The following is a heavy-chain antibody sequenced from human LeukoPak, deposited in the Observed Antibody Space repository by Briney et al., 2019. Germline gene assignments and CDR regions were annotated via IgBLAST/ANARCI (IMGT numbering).Heavy chain of an antibody. CDR2: IFYGGSN. D-gene: IGHD6-25*01. J-gene: IGHJ4*01. V-gene: IGHV4-39*01. CDR1: GGSISNADYY. CDR3: ARQLPTAAADTRGYFDY. Sequence: SETLSLTCSVPGGSISNADYYWGWIRQAPGKGLEWIGSIFYGGSNHYNPSLKSRAAISVDTSKTQFSLKLTSVTAADAATYYCARQLPTAAADTRGYFDYWGQGTVVTVSS.